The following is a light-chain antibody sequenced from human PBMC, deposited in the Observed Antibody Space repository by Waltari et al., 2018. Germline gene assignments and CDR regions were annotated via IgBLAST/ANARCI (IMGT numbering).Light chain of an antibody. CDR2: YEN. Sequence: DIQMSQSPSSLSASVGDRVTITCRASQGIRSYLNWYQQKPGKAPKLLIYYENRLASGVPSRFSGSGSGTEFTLTISSLQPEDFASYYCQQGNTYPLTFGGGTKVEIK. CDR1: QGIRSY. J-gene: IGKJ4*01. CDR3: QQGNTYPLT. V-gene: IGKV1-17*01.